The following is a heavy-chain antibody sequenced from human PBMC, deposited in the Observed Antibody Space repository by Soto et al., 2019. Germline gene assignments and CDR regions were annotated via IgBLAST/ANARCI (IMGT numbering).Heavy chain of an antibody. J-gene: IGHJ4*02. CDR1: GGSISSSSYY. Sequence: QLQLQESGPGLVKPSETLSLTCTVSGGSISSSSYYWGWIRQPPGKGLEWIGSIYFSGSTYYNPSLKSRVTISVDTSKNQFSLKLSSVTAADTAVYYCAGVKYFHSSDYLDHWGQGTRVTVSS. CDR3: AGVKYFHSSDYLDH. V-gene: IGHV4-39*01. D-gene: IGHD3-22*01. CDR2: IYFSGST.